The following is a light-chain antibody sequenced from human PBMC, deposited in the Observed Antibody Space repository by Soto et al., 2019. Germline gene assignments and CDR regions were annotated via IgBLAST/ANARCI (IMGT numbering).Light chain of an antibody. CDR1: QSVSSSY. CDR2: GTS. J-gene: IGKJ2*01. V-gene: IGKV3-20*01. CDR3: QQYGRLPPYT. Sequence: EIVLTQSPGTLSLSPGESATLSCRASQSVSSSYWSWYQQKPGQAPRLLIHGTSDRATGIPDRFSGSGSGTDFTLTITSLEHEDFAVYYCQQYGRLPPYTFGQGTKLEIK.